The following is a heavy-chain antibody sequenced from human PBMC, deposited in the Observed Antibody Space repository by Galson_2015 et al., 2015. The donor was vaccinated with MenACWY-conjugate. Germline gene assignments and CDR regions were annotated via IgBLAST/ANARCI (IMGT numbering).Heavy chain of an antibody. CDR2: INAGNGNT. J-gene: IGHJ6*02. CDR1: GYTFTNYA. V-gene: IGHV1-3*01. D-gene: IGHD2-2*01. CDR3: AREIVVAPAASWGYYYYGMDV. Sequence: SVKVSCKASGYTFTNYAMHWVRQAPGQRLEWMGWINAGNGNTKYSQKFQGRVTITSDTSASTAYMELSSLRSEDTAVYYCAREIVVAPAASWGYYYYGMDVWGQGTTVTVSS.